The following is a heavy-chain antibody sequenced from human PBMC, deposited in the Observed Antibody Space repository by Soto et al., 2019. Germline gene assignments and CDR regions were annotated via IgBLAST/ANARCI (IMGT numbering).Heavy chain of an antibody. CDR3: ARDRSYAMEV. CDR2: INGDASST. J-gene: IGHJ6*02. CDR1: GFSLRDYC. Sequence: LRLSCEASGFSLRDYCMHWVRQAQGEGLVWVSCINGDASSTPYADSVNGRFTISRDDAKNTMYLQMASLRAEETAVYYCARDRSYAMEVWGQGTRVTVSS. V-gene: IGHV3-74*01.